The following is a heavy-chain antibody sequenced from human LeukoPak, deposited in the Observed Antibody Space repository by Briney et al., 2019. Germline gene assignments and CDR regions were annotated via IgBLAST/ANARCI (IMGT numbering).Heavy chain of an antibody. CDR2: SKIKTDGGTT. Sequence: GGSLRLSCADSGFTFSNAWMSWVRQAPGKGLEWLGRSKIKTDGGTTDYAAPVKGRFTISRDDSKNTLYLQMNSLKTEDTAVYYCTTDSLTMVRGVIIFGVWGQGTLVTVSS. J-gene: IGHJ4*02. D-gene: IGHD3-10*01. CDR3: TTDSLTMVRGVIIFGV. V-gene: IGHV3-15*01. CDR1: GFTFSNAW.